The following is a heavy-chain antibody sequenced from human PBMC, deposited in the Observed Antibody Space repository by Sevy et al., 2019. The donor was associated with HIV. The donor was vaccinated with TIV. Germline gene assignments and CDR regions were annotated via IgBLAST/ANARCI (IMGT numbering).Heavy chain of an antibody. Sequence: SETLSLSCTVSGGSVSSGSYYWSWIRQPPGKGLEWIWYIYYSGSANYNPSLKSRVTISVDTSKNQFSLKLSSVTAADTAVYYCARDWPAYYYDSSGYQVYGMDVWGQGTTVTVSS. CDR1: GGSVSSGSYY. J-gene: IGHJ6*02. CDR2: IYYSGSA. D-gene: IGHD3-22*01. V-gene: IGHV4-61*01. CDR3: ARDWPAYYYDSSGYQVYGMDV.